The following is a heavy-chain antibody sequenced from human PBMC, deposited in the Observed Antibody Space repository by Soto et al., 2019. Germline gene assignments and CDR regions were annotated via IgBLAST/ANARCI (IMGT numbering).Heavy chain of an antibody. CDR3: ARSVAVPGAHIDY. CDR1: GGSISGSY. J-gene: IGHJ4*02. V-gene: IGHV4-59*01. Sequence: ETLSLTCSVSGGSISGSYWSWIRQSPGKGLEWLGYVYYTGSTNYSPSLRSRVSISVDTSKNEFSLRLSSVTAADTAVYFCARSVAVPGAHIDYWGQGTPVTVSS. D-gene: IGHD6-19*01. CDR2: VYYTGST.